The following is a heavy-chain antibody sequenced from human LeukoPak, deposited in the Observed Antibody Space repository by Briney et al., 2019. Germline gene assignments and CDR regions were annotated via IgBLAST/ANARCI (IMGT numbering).Heavy chain of an antibody. Sequence: GGSLRLSCAASGFTFSSYGMHWVRQAPGKGLEWVAVIAYDGSNKYYAHSWKGRFTISRDNSKNTLYLQMHSLRVEDTAVYYCANDLSPWETRNPDALDIWGRGTRATVSS. CDR3: ANDLSPWETRNPDALDI. CDR2: IAYDGSNK. D-gene: IGHD1-14*01. CDR1: GFTFSSYG. V-gene: IGHV3-30*18. J-gene: IGHJ3*02.